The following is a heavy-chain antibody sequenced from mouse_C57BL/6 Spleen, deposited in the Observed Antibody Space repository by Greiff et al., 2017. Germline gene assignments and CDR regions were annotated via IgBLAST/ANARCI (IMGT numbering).Heavy chain of an antibody. CDR3: TRGGSYWYFEV. Sequence: EVKVEESGGGLVQPGGSMKLSCAASGFTFSDAWMDWVRQSPEKGLEWVAEIRHKANNHATYYAVSVKGRFTISRAASKSRVDLQMNRVRDEETGIYYGTRGGSYWYFEVGGTGTTVTVSS. J-gene: IGHJ1*03. CDR1: GFTFSDAW. D-gene: IGHD1-1*01. CDR2: IRHKANNHAT. V-gene: IGHV6-6*01.